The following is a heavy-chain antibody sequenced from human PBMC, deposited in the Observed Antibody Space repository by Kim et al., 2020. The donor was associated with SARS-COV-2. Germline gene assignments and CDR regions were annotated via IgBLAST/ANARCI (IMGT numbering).Heavy chain of an antibody. CDR2: MNPNSGNT. D-gene: IGHD6-13*01. V-gene: IGHV1-8*01. Sequence: ASVKVSCKASGYTFTSYDINWVRQATGQGLEWMGWMNPNSGNTGYAQKFQVRVTMTRNTSISTAYMELSSLRSEDTAVYYCARALPLKIAAAGKATDDYWGQGTLVTVSS. CDR3: ARALPLKIAAAGKATDDY. CDR1: GYTFTSYD. J-gene: IGHJ4*02.